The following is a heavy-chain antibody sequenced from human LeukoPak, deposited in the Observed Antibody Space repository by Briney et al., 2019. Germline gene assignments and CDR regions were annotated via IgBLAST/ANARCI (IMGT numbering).Heavy chain of an antibody. CDR1: GYTFTGYY. Sequence: ASVKVSCKASGYTFTGYYMHWVRQAPGQGLEWMGWINPNSGGTNYAQKFQGRVTMTRDTSISTAYMELSRLRSDDTAVYYCARVAYSSSWYGVNWFDLWGQGTLVTVSS. CDR2: INPNSGGT. D-gene: IGHD6-13*01. J-gene: IGHJ5*02. V-gene: IGHV1-2*02. CDR3: ARVAYSSSWYGVNWFDL.